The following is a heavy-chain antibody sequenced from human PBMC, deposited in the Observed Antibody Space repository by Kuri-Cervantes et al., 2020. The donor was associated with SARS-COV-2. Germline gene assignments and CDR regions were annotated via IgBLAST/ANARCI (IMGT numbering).Heavy chain of an antibody. Sequence: GESLKISCAASGFTFTTYSVTWVRQTPGKGLEWVSSISSSSSQRYYVDSVKGRFTISRDNAKNSLYLQMNSLRAEDTAVYYCASLLSGGGAHLYYFYMDAWGKGTSVTVSS. CDR1: GFTFTTYS. J-gene: IGHJ6*03. V-gene: IGHV3-21*01. CDR3: ASLLSGGGAHLYYFYMDA. D-gene: IGHD3-16*01. CDR2: ISSSSSQR.